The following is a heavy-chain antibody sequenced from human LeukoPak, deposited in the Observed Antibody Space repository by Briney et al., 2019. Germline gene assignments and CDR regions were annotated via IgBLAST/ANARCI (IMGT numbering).Heavy chain of an antibody. D-gene: IGHD3-3*01. CDR2: ISNDGSRK. CDR3: ARDRAWNYFDY. Sequence: GGSLRLSCAPSGFTFSRHGMHWVRQAPGKGLEWVAIISNDGSRKYYAHSVEDRFTISRDNSKNTPYLQMDSLRAEDTAVYYCARDRAWNYFDYWGQGTLVTVSS. V-gene: IGHV3-30*03. J-gene: IGHJ4*02. CDR1: GFTFSRHG.